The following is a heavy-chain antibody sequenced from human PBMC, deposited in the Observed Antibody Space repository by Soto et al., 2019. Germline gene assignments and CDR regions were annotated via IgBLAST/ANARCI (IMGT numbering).Heavy chain of an antibody. CDR2: TTSSSDAI. CDR3: ARGGYSVVVPGATDY. CDR1: GFTFSNFG. Sequence: GSLRLSCAASGFTFSNFGMNWVRQAPGKGLEWVSYTTSSSDAIYYADSVKGRFTISRDNAKNSLYLQMSSLRDEDTAVYYCARGGYSVVVPGATDYWGQGTLVTVSS. J-gene: IGHJ4*02. D-gene: IGHD2-2*01. V-gene: IGHV3-48*02.